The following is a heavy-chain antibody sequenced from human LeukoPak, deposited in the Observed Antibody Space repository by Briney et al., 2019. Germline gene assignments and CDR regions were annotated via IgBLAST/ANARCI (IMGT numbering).Heavy chain of an antibody. D-gene: IGHD3-22*01. CDR3: ATDNYYDSSGDPPPGSWFGP. V-gene: IGHV3-23*01. Sequence: PGGSLRLSCAASGFTFSSFAMSWVRQGPGKGLEWASAISGSGHTTYYADSVKGRFTISRDNSKNTLYLQMNSLRAEDTAVYYCATDNYYDSSGDPPPGSWFGPWGQGTLVTVSS. J-gene: IGHJ5*02. CDR1: GFTFSSFA. CDR2: ISGSGHTT.